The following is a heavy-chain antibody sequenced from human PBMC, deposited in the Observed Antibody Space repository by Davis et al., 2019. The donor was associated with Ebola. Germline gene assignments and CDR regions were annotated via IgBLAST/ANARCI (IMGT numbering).Heavy chain of an antibody. Sequence: MPSETLSLTCTVSGGSISSYYWSWIRQPPGKGLEWIGYIYYSGSTNYNPSPKSRVTISADASKNQFPLKLSSVTAADTAVYYCARGGLHLGELSLSYYFDYWGQGTLVTVSS. V-gene: IGHV4-59*01. CDR1: GGSISSYY. J-gene: IGHJ4*02. D-gene: IGHD3-16*02. CDR2: IYYSGST. CDR3: ARGGLHLGELSLSYYFDY.